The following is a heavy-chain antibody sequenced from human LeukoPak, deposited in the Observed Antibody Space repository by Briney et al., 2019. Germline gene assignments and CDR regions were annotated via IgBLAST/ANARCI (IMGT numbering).Heavy chain of an antibody. Sequence: PQTLSLTCTVSGGSISSGGYYWSWIRQHPGKGLEWIGYIYYSGSTYYNPSLKSRVTISVDTSKNQFSLKLSSVTAADTAVYYCARYYDSSGSFDFWGQGTLVAVSS. CDR1: GGSISSGGYY. D-gene: IGHD3-22*01. V-gene: IGHV4-31*03. CDR2: IYYSGST. J-gene: IGHJ4*02. CDR3: ARYYDSSGSFDF.